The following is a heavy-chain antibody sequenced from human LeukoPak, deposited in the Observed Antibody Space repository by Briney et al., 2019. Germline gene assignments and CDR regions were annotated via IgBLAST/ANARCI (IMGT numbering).Heavy chain of an antibody. V-gene: IGHV4-39*07. D-gene: IGHD2-8*01. J-gene: IGHJ5*02. CDR2: IYYSGST. CDR3: ARSPGGVNNWFDP. Sequence: PSETLSLTCTVSGGSMSSSSYYWGWIRQPPGKGLEWIGSIYYSGSTYYNPSLKSRVTISVDTSKNQFSLKLSSVTAADTAVYYCARSPGGVNNWFDPWGQGTLVTVSS. CDR1: GGSMSSSSYY.